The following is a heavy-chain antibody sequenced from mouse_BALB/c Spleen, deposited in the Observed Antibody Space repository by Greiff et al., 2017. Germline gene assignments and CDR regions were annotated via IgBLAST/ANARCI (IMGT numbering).Heavy chain of an antibody. CDR1: GFTFSNYW. J-gene: IGHJ2*01. CDR3: TRGGYGSHFDY. Sequence: EVKVEESGGGLVQPGGSMKLSCVASGFTFSNYWMNWVRQSPEKGLEWVAEIRLKSNNYATHYAESVKGRFTISRDDSKSSVYLQMNNLRAEDTGIYYCTRGGYGSHFDYWGQGTTLTVSS. D-gene: IGHD2-10*02. V-gene: IGHV6-6*02. CDR2: IRLKSNNYAT.